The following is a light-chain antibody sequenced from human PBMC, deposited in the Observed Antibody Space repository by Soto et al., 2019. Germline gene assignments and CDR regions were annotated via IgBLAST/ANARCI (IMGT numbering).Light chain of an antibody. CDR3: QQRISWPIT. CDR1: QGIKNW. V-gene: IGKV1-12*01. J-gene: IGKJ5*01. CDR2: TGS. Sequence: DIQMTQSPSYVSASVGDRVTITCRASQGIKNWLAWYQQKPGKAPNLLIYTGSSLQSGVPSRVSGSGSGTDVTLTINSLQPEDWATYYCQQRISWPITFGQGTRLEIK.